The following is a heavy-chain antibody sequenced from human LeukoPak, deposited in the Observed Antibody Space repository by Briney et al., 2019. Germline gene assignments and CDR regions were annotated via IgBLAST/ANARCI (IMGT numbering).Heavy chain of an antibody. V-gene: IGHV4-59*08. Sequence: SDTLSLTCTVSGDSIITYYWSWLRQPPGKGLEWIGYMYYSGSTNYNPSLKSRVTISVDKSRNQFSLTLSSVTAADTAVYYCARHSRGYDSEFGYWGQGTLVTVSS. J-gene: IGHJ4*02. CDR3: ARHSRGYDSEFGY. CDR2: MYYSGST. CDR1: GDSIITYY. D-gene: IGHD5-12*01.